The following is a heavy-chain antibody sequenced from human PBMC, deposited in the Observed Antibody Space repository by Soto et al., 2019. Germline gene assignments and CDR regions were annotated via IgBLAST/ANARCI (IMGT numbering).Heavy chain of an antibody. Sequence: ASVKVSCKASGYTFTSYDINWVRQATGQGLEWMGWMNPNSGNTGYAQKFQGRVTMTRNTSISTAYMELSSLKASDTAMYYCARHHSLMYYYDSSGFLDYWGQGTLVTVSS. CDR2: MNPNSGNT. V-gene: IGHV1-8*01. CDR3: ARHHSLMYYYDSSGFLDY. D-gene: IGHD3-22*01. CDR1: GYTFTSYD. J-gene: IGHJ4*02.